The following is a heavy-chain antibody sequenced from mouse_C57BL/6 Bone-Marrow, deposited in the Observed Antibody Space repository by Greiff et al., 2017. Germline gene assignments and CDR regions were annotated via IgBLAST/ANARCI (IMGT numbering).Heavy chain of an antibody. CDR2: ISNGGGST. J-gene: IGHJ4*01. CDR3: ASSYGSSGGYYYAMDY. V-gene: IGHV5-12*01. D-gene: IGHD1-1*01. Sequence: EVNVVESGGGLVQPGGSLKLSCAASGFTFSDYYMYWVRQTPEKRLEWVAYISNGGGSTYYPDTVKGRFTISRDNAKNTLYLQMSRRKSEDTDMYYCASSYGSSGGYYYAMDYWGQGTSVTVSS. CDR1: GFTFSDYY.